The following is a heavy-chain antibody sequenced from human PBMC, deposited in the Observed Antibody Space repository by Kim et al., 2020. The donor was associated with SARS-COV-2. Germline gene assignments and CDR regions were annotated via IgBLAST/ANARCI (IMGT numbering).Heavy chain of an antibody. V-gene: IGHV3-9*01. Sequence: GGSLRLSCEMSGFKFERFAVHWVRQPPGKGLEWVSGLSLDSDRIGYADPVKGRFTVSRDKAKDILYLQMDSLRTEDTASYYCTRDLVPGGADYWGHGTL. CDR1: GFKFERFA. D-gene: IGHD6-6*01. CDR3: TRDLVPGGADY. CDR2: LSLDSDRI. J-gene: IGHJ4*01.